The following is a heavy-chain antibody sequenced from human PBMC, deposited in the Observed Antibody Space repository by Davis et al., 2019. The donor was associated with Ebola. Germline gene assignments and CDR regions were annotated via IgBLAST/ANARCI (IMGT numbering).Heavy chain of an antibody. CDR3: ARVGYDFWSGYYLPNYYYYGMDV. D-gene: IGHD3-3*01. J-gene: IGHJ6*02. CDR1: GGSISSYY. CDR2: IYYSGST. V-gene: IGHV4-59*01. Sequence: MPSETLSLTCTVSGGSISSYYWSWIRQPPGKGLEWIGYIYYSGSTNYNPSLKSRVTISVDTSKNQFSLKLSSVTAADTAVYYCARVGYDFWSGYYLPNYYYYGMDVWGQGTTVTVSS.